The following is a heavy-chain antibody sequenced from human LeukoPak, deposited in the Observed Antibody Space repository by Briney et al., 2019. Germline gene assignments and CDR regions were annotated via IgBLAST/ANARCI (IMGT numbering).Heavy chain of an antibody. D-gene: IGHD4-17*01. CDR3: AREDPQTTVPEGMDV. J-gene: IGHJ6*02. Sequence: SETLSLTCSVPGGSISNYWSWIRQLPGKGLEWIWYIYYTGTTNSNPSLRSRVTISVDTSRNQFSLRLSSVTAADTAVYYCAREDPQTTVPEGMDVWGHGTTVIVSS. CDR2: IYYTGTT. CDR1: GGSISNY. V-gene: IGHV4-59*01.